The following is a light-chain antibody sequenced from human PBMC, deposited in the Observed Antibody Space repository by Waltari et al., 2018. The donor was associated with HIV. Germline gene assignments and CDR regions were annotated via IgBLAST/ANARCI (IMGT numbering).Light chain of an antibody. CDR1: QGIRTD. Sequence: DIQMTQSPDSLAASVGDSVNITCRTNQGIRTDLGGYQQKPGKAPKPLIHGASTLQSGVPSRFSGSGFGTEFTLTISSLQPEDSATYYCLQHNSYPWTFGQGTKVEIK. CDR2: GAS. J-gene: IGKJ1*01. CDR3: LQHNSYPWT. V-gene: IGKV1-17*01.